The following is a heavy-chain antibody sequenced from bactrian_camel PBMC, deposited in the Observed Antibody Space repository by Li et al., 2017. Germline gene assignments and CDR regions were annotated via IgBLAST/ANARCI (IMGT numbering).Heavy chain of an antibody. V-gene: IGHV3S55*01. D-gene: IGHD5*01. Sequence: HVQLVESGGGSVQAGGSLRLSCAASGYTGSSNCMAWFRQVPGKEREGVAAIDVNGITMYADSVWGRFAISEENGKNKNTLYLQMNSLRPGDTAMYYCAASLGKTYCHAAFFLTRARPNFGYMGQGTQVTVS. CDR2: IDVNGIT. CDR1: GYTGSSNC. J-gene: IGHJ4*01.